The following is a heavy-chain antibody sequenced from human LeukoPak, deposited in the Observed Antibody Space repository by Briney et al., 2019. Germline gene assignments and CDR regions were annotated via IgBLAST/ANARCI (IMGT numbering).Heavy chain of an antibody. D-gene: IGHD3-22*01. CDR1: GFTFSSYS. J-gene: IGHJ4*02. CDR2: ISSSSSYI. CDR3: ARANYDSSGYYFDS. V-gene: IGHV3-21*01. Sequence: DPGGSLRLSCAASGFTFSSYSMNWVRQAPGKGLEWVSSISSSSSYIYYADSVKGRFTISRDNAKNSLYLQMSSLRAEDTAVYYCARANYDSSGYYFDSWGQGTLVTVSS.